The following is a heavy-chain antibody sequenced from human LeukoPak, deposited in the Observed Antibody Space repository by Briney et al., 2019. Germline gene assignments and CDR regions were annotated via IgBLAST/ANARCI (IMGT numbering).Heavy chain of an antibody. J-gene: IGHJ4*02. CDR2: IIPIFGTA. CDR1: GGTFSSYA. V-gene: IGHV1-69*13. D-gene: IGHD6-19*01. Sequence: ASVKVSCKASGGTFSSYAISWVRQAPGQGLEWMGGIIPIFGTANYAQKFQGRVTITADESTSTAYMELSSLRSEDTAVYYCARRGGHSKSIAVAGTSYYFDYWGQGTLVTVSS. CDR3: ARRGGHSKSIAVAGTSYYFDY.